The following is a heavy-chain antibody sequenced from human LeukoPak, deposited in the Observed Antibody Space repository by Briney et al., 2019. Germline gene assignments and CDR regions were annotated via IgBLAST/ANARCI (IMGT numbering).Heavy chain of an antibody. CDR3: ARHRIVATKTYYYYYMDV. J-gene: IGHJ6*03. V-gene: IGHV5-51*01. CDR2: IYPGDSDT. CDR1: RYSFTSYW. D-gene: IGHD5-12*01. Sequence: GESLKISCKGSRYSFTSYWIGWVRQMPGKGLEWMGIIYPGDSDTRYSPSFQGQVTISADKSISTAYLQWSSLKASDTAMYYCARHRIVATKTYYYYYMDVWGKGTTVTVSS.